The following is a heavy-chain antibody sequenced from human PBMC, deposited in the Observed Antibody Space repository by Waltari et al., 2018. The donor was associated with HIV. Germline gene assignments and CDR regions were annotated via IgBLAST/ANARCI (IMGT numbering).Heavy chain of an antibody. CDR1: GYTFTSYS. CDR2: INAGNSNT. Sequence: QLQLVQSGAEVKKPGASVKVSCKASGYTFTSYSMHWVRQAPGRSFEWMGWINAGNSNTKYSQKMQDRVTITRDTSASTAYMELTSLRSEDTAVYYCAREKNIPEKYHGMDVWGQGTTVTVSS. CDR3: AREKNIPEKYHGMDV. V-gene: IGHV1-3*01. J-gene: IGHJ6*02.